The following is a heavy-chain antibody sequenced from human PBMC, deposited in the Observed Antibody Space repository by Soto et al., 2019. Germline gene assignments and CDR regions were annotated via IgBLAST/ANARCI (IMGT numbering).Heavy chain of an antibody. V-gene: IGHV1-69*13. CDR3: ARDRAEFWSGYPENYGMDV. J-gene: IGHJ6*02. CDR2: IIPIFGTA. Sequence: ASVKVSCKASGGTFSSYAISWVRQAPGQGLEWMGGIIPIFGTANYAQKFQGRVTITADESTSTAYMELSSLRSEDTAVYYCARDRAEFWSGYPENYGMDVWGQGTTVTVSS. CDR1: GGTFSSYA. D-gene: IGHD3-3*01.